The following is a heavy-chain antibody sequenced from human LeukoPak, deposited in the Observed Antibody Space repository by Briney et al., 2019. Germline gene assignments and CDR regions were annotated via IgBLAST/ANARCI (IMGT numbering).Heavy chain of an antibody. D-gene: IGHD6-13*01. Sequence: QPGGSLRLSCAASGFTFSSYGMHWVRQAPGKGLEWVAVISYDGSNKYYADSVKGRFTISRDNHKNTQYLQMNSLRAEDTAVYYCAKDPASSWYYFDYWGQGTLVTVSS. CDR1: GFTFSSYG. J-gene: IGHJ4*02. V-gene: IGHV3-30*18. CDR3: AKDPASSWYYFDY. CDR2: ISYDGSNK.